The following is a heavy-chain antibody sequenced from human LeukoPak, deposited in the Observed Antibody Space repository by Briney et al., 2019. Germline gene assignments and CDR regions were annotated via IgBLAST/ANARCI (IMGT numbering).Heavy chain of an antibody. CDR3: ARAPPSAAGYYYGMDV. D-gene: IGHD6-13*01. V-gene: IGHV4-59*01. CDR1: GGLISSYY. J-gene: IGHJ6*02. Sequence: SETLSLTCTVSGGLISSYYWSWIRQPPGKGLEWIGYIYYSGSTKYNPSLKSRVTISVDTSKNQFSLKLTSVTAADTAEYYCARAPPSAAGYYYGMDVWGQGTTVTVSS. CDR2: IYYSGST.